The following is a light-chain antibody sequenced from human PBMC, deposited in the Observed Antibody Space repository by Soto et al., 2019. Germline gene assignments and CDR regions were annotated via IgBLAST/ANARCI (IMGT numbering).Light chain of an antibody. Sequence: DIPMTQSPSSLSASVGDRVTITCRASQSISSYLNWYQQKPGKAPKLLIYAASSLQSGVPSRFSGSGSGTDFTHTISSRQPEDFATDYCQQSYSTPWTFGQGTKVEIK. V-gene: IGKV1-39*01. CDR3: QQSYSTPWT. J-gene: IGKJ1*01. CDR1: QSISSY. CDR2: AAS.